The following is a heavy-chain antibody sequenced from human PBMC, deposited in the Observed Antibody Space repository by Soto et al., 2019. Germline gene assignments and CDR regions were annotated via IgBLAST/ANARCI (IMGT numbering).Heavy chain of an antibody. Sequence: PGGSLRLSCAASGFTFSNAWMNWVRQAPGKGLEWVGRNKSKTDGGTTDYAAPVKGRLTISRDDSKNTLYLQMNSLKTEDTAVYYCTTDYGSGSYYNLRDYYGMDLWGQGTTVTVS. D-gene: IGHD3-10*01. CDR2: NKSKTDGGTT. CDR1: GFTFSNAW. CDR3: TTDYGSGSYYNLRDYYGMDL. J-gene: IGHJ6*02. V-gene: IGHV3-15*07.